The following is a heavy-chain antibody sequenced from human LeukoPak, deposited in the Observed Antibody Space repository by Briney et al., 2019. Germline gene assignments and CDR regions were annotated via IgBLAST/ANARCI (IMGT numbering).Heavy chain of an antibody. V-gene: IGHV3-48*03. Sequence: GGSLRLSCAASGFAFSSYEMNWVRQAPGKGLEWISYISNSGTIMYYADSVKGRFTISRDDAKSSLYLQLNSLRAEDTAVYYCTLVPLGWGQGTLVTVSS. CDR3: TLVPLG. CDR1: GFAFSSYE. CDR2: ISNSGTIM. D-gene: IGHD2-8*02. J-gene: IGHJ4*02.